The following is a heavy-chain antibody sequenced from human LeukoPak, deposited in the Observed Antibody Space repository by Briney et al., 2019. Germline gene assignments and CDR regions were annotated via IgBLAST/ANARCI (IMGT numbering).Heavy chain of an antibody. D-gene: IGHD2/OR15-2a*01. CDR1: GFTFGSYW. CDR2: INYDGTST. CDR3: AREANTAFDY. Sequence: PGGSLRLSCVASGFTFGSYWMHWVRQAPGKGPVWVSRINYDGTSTTYADSVKGRFTVSRDNGKKTVSLQINSLRPDDTAVYYCAREANTAFDYWGQGTLVTVS. J-gene: IGHJ4*02. V-gene: IGHV3-74*01.